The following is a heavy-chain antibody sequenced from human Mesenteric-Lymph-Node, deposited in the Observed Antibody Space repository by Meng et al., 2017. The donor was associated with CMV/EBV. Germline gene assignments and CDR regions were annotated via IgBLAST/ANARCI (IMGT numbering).Heavy chain of an antibody. CDR1: GFTFSSYW. J-gene: IGHJ6*02. Sequence: GGSLRLSCAASGFTFSSYWMHWVRQAPGKGLVWVSHISGSSATIYYADSVKGRFTISRDNAKSSLYLQMNSLRAEDTAVYYCARDFGELGYYYGMDVWGQGTTVTVSS. CDR2: ISGSSATI. D-gene: IGHD3-10*01. V-gene: IGHV3-48*04. CDR3: ARDFGELGYYYGMDV.